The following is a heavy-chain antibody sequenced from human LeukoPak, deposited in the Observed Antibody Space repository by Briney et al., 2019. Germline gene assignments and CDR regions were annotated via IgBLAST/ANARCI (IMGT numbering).Heavy chain of an antibody. CDR1: GGSISNKY. Sequence: PSETLSLTCTVSGGSISNKYWSWIRQPPGKGLEWIGYIYYSGSTNYNPSLKSRVTISVDTSKNQFSLKLSSVTAADTAVYYCARVSRGYWGQGTLVTVSS. CDR3: ARVSRGY. J-gene: IGHJ4*02. D-gene: IGHD6-13*01. V-gene: IGHV4-59*12. CDR2: IYYSGST.